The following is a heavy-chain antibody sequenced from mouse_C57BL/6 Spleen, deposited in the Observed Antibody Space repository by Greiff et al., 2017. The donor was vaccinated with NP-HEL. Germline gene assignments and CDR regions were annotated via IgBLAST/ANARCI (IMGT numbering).Heavy chain of an antibody. J-gene: IGHJ3*01. CDR1: GYTFTTYP. D-gene: IGHD2-4*01. Sequence: QVHVKQSGAELVKPGASVKMSCKASGYTFTTYPIEWMKQNHGKSLEWIGNFHPYNDDTKYNEKFKGKATLTVEKSSSTVYLELSRLTSDDSAVYYCARRSSYYDYDAWFAYWGQGTLVTVSA. V-gene: IGHV1-47*01. CDR2: FHPYNDDT. CDR3: ARRSSYYDYDAWFAY.